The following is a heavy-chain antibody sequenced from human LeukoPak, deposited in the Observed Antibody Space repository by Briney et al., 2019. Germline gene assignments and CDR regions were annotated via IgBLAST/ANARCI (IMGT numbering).Heavy chain of an antibody. D-gene: IGHD2-15*01. V-gene: IGHV4-34*01. Sequence: SEALSLTCAVYGGSFSGYYWSWIRQPPGKGLEWIGEINHSGSTNYNPSLKSRVTISVDTSKNQFSLKLNSVTAADTAVYYCARRGYCSGGSCRNFDYWGQGTLVTVSS. J-gene: IGHJ4*02. CDR2: INHSGST. CDR3: ARRGYCSGGSCRNFDY. CDR1: GGSFSGYY.